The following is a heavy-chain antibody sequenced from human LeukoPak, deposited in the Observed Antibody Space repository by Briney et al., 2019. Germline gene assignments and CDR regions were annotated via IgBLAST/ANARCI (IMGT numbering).Heavy chain of an antibody. Sequence: QSGGSLRLSCAASGFTFSSYAMSWVRQAPGKGLEWVSAISGSGGSTYYAGSVKGRFTISRDNSKNTLYLQMNSLRAEDTAVYYCAKPPSVFDAMRCRWGQGTLVTVSS. J-gene: IGHJ4*02. V-gene: IGHV3-23*01. CDR3: AKPPSVFDAMRCR. CDR2: ISGSGGST. CDR1: GFTFSSYA. D-gene: IGHD2-2*01.